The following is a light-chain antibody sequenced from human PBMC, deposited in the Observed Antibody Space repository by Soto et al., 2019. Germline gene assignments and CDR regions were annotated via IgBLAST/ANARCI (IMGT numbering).Light chain of an antibody. CDR3: QQYNTWPLT. CDR1: QSVSSA. J-gene: IGKJ4*01. V-gene: IGKV3-15*01. CDR2: GAS. Sequence: ETVMTQSPATLSVSPGERATLSCRASQSVSSALAWYQQKPGRAPRLLISGASTRATDVPARFSGSGSGTEFTLTISSLQSEDFAVYHCQQYNTWPLTFGGGTKVDIK.